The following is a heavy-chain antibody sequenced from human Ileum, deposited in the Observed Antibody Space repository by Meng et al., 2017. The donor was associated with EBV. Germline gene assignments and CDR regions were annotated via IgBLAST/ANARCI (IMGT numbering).Heavy chain of an antibody. J-gene: IGHJ4*02. CDR3: ARERGGGDRGIQ. V-gene: IGHV4-61*08. D-gene: IGHD2-21*02. Sequence: DSGPGLVKPSETLSLPCSFSNGSVSSYGYYWTWIRQPPGKGLEWIGYMSYTGSTNYKSTLKSRVTISVDKSKNQFSLKLSSVTAADTAVYYCARERGGGDRGIQWGQGTLVTVSS. CDR2: MSYTGST. CDR1: NGSVSSYGYY.